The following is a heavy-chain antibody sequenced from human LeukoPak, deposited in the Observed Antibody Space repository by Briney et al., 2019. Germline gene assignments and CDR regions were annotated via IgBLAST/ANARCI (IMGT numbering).Heavy chain of an antibody. D-gene: IGHD3-10*01. V-gene: IGHV3-30*04. CDR2: ISYDGSNK. Sequence: GRSLRLSCAASGFTFSSYAMHWVRQAPGKGLEWVAVISYDGSNKYYADSVKGRFTISRDNSKNTLSLQMNSLRTEDTAVYYCAKGPNYYASGTWGNWFDPWGQGTLVTVSS. CDR3: AKGPNYYASGTWGNWFDP. J-gene: IGHJ5*02. CDR1: GFTFSSYA.